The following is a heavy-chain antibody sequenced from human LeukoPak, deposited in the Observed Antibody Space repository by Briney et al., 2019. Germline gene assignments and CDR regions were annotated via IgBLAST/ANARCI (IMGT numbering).Heavy chain of an antibody. D-gene: IGHD2-21*01. CDR3: ARRGYCGGDCRFDY. V-gene: IGHV4-38-2*01. Sequence: ASETLYLTCAVSGYSISSGYYWGWIRQPPGKGLEWIGSIYHNDNTYYNASLKSRVTLSVDTSRNQFSLELSSVTAADTAVYYCARRGYCGGDCRFDYWGQGTLVTVSS. CDR2: IYHNDNT. J-gene: IGHJ4*02. CDR1: GYSISSGYY.